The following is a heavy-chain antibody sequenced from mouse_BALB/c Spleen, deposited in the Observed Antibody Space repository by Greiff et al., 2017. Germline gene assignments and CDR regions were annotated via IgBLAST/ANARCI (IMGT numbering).Heavy chain of an antibody. Sequence: QVQLQQPGAELVRPGASVKLSCKASGYTFTSYWINWVKQRPGQGLEWIGNIYPSDSYTNYNQKFKDKATLTVDKSSSTAYMQLGSPTSEDSAVYYCTITTVVAYYAMDYWGQGTSVTVSS. V-gene: IGHV1-69*02. CDR1: GYTFTSYW. J-gene: IGHJ4*01. CDR2: IYPSDSYT. CDR3: TITTVVAYYAMDY. D-gene: IGHD1-1*01.